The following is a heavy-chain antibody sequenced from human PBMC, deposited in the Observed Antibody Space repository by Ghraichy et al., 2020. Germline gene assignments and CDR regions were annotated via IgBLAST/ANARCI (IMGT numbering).Heavy chain of an antibody. CDR2: IIPIFGTA. Sequence: SVKVSCKASGGTFSSYAISWVRQAPGQGLEWMGGIIPIFGTANYAQKFQGRVTITADESTSTAYMELSSLRSEDTAVYYCARDRMRGESNDAFDIWGQGTMVTVSS. D-gene: IGHD2/OR15-2a*01. V-gene: IGHV1-69*13. CDR3: ARDRMRGESNDAFDI. J-gene: IGHJ3*02. CDR1: GGTFSSYA.